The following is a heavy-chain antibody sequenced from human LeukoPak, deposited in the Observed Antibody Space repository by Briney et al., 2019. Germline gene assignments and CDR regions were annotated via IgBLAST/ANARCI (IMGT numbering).Heavy chain of an antibody. D-gene: IGHD6-19*01. CDR1: GGTFNSYA. CDR2: IIAIFGTA. CDR3: ARGSVAGTYYYYYMDV. J-gene: IGHJ6*03. Sequence: SVKVSCKASGGTFNSYAISWVRQAPGPGLEWMGGIIAIFGTANYAQKFQGRVTITTDESTSTAYMELSSLRSEDTAVYYCARGSVAGTYYYYYMDVWGKGTTVTVSS. V-gene: IGHV1-69*05.